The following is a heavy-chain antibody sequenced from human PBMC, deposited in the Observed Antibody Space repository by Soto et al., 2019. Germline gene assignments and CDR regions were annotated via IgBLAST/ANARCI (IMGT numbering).Heavy chain of an antibody. V-gene: IGHV4-39*01. CDR2: IYYSGST. D-gene: IGHD6-19*01. J-gene: IGHJ4*02. Sequence: PSETLSLTCTVSGGSISSSSYYWGWIRQPPGKGLEWIGSIYYSGSTYYNPSLRSRVTISVDTSKNQFSLKLSSVTAADTAVYYCARQIGIEQWLGVGYFDYWGQGTLVTVSS. CDR1: GGSISSSSYY. CDR3: ARQIGIEQWLGVGYFDY.